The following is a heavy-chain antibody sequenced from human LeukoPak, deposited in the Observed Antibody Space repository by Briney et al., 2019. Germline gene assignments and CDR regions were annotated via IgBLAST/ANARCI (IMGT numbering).Heavy chain of an antibody. V-gene: IGHV5-10-1*01. CDR1: GYSFTSQW. D-gene: IGHD3-3*01. CDR3: ARQAGYYDFWSGYYSNWFDP. CDR2: IDPSDSYT. J-gene: IGHJ5*02. Sequence: GESLKISCKGSGYSFTSQWIGLVRQMPGKGLEWMGRIDPSDSYTNYSPSFQGHVTISADKSISTAYLQWSSLEASDTAMYYCARQAGYYDFWSGYYSNWFDPWGQGTLVTVSS.